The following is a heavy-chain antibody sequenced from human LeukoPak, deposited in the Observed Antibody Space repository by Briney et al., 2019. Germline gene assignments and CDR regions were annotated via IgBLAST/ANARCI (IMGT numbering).Heavy chain of an antibody. CDR2: MNPNNGNT. CDR3: ARDHSQRWSGPDY. V-gene: IGHV1-8*01. CDR1: GYTFTSYD. J-gene: IGHJ4*02. D-gene: IGHD3-3*01. Sequence: GASVKVSCKASGYTFTSYDINWVRQATGQGLEWMGWMNPNNGNTDYAQKFQGRVTLTRNTSISTAYMELSSLRSEDTAVYYCARDHSQRWSGPDYWGQGTLVTVSS.